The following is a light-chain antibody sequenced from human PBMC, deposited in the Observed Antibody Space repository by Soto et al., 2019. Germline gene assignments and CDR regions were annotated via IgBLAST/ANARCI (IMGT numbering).Light chain of an antibody. V-gene: IGLV2-14*01. J-gene: IGLJ2*01. CDR3: SSYTSSSTLVV. CDR1: RSDVGGYNY. CDR2: EVS. Sequence: QSALTQPASVSGSPGQSITSSCTGTRSDVGGYNYVSWYQQHPGKAPKLMIYEVSNRPSGVSNRFSGSKSGNTASLTISGLQAEDEADYYCSSYTSSSTLVVFGGGTKLTVL.